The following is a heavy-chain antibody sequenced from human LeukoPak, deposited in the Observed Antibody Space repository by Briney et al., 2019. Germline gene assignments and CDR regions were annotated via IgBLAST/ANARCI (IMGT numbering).Heavy chain of an antibody. CDR2: INHSGST. Sequence: SETLSLTCAVYGGSFSGYYWSWIRQPPGKGLEWIGEINHSGSTNYNPSLTSRVTISVDTSKNQFSLKLSSVTAADTAVYYCARGSGAFDIWGQGTMVTVSS. CDR1: GGSFSGYY. V-gene: IGHV4-34*01. D-gene: IGHD3-10*01. J-gene: IGHJ3*02. CDR3: ARGSGAFDI.